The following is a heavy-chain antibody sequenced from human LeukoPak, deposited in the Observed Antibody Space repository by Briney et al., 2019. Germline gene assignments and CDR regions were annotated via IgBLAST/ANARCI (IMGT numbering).Heavy chain of an antibody. D-gene: IGHD2-8*02. J-gene: IGHJ5*02. V-gene: IGHV3-23*01. CDR1: GFTFSSYA. Sequence: GGSLRLSCAASGFTFSSYAMSWVRQAPGKGLEWVSAISGSGGSTYYADSVKGRYTISRDNSKNTMYLRINSLRAEDTAIYYCAKDVWWSVSWGQGTLATVSS. CDR2: ISGSGGST. CDR3: AKDVWWSVS.